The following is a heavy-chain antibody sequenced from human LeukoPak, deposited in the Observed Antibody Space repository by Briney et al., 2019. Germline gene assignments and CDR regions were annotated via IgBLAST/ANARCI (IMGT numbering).Heavy chain of an antibody. Sequence: PGGSLRLSCAASGLTLSNAWMRWVRQAPGKGLEWVSSISSSSSYIYYADSVKGRFTISRDNAKNSLYLQMNSLRAEDTAVYYCARHHRAYFDYWGQGTLVTVSS. V-gene: IGHV3-21*01. CDR3: ARHHRAYFDY. CDR1: GLTLSNAW. J-gene: IGHJ4*02. CDR2: ISSSSSYI.